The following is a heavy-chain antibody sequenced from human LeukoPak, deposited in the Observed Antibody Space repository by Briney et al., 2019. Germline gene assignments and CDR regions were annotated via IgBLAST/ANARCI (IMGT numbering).Heavy chain of an antibody. V-gene: IGHV3-48*03. D-gene: IGHD3-10*01. J-gene: IGHJ3*01. Sequence: GGSLRLSCAASGFTFSSYEMNWVRQAPGKGLEWLSYISDSGSTIHYADSVKGRLTISRDNAKNSLYLQMNSLGAEDTAVYYCATDPPYGPDAFDLWGQGTMVTVSS. CDR2: ISDSGSTI. CDR1: GFTFSSYE. CDR3: ATDPPYGPDAFDL.